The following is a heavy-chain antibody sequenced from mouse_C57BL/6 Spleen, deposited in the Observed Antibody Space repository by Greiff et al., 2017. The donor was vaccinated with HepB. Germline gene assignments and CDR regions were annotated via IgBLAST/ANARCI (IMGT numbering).Heavy chain of an antibody. V-gene: IGHV1-72*01. Sequence: QVQLKQPGAELVKPGASVKLSCKASGYTFTSYWMHWVKQRPGRGLEWIGRIDPTSGGTKYNEKFKCKATLTVDKPSITAYMQLSIRTSEESAVYYCARIYYDYRDYAMDYWGQGTSVTVSS. CDR3: ARIYYDYRDYAMDY. CDR2: IDPTSGGT. D-gene: IGHD2-4*01. J-gene: IGHJ4*01. CDR1: GYTFTSYW.